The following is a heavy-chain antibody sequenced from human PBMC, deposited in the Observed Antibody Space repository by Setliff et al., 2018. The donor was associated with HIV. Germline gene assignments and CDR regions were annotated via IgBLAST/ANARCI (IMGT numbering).Heavy chain of an antibody. Sequence: SETLSLTCTVAGAAIRNYYWSWVRQPPGKGLEGIGYIYNSGTTNYNPSLVSRVTISVDTTKNQFSLKLSSVTAADTAVYYCARRPYYFDSWGQGTLVTVSS. CDR3: ARRPYYFDS. J-gene: IGHJ4*02. CDR1: GAAIRNYY. V-gene: IGHV4-59*12. CDR2: IYNSGTT. D-gene: IGHD6-6*01.